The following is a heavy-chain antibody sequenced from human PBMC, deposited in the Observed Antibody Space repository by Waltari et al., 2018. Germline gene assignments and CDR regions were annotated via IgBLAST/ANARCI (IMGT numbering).Heavy chain of an antibody. CDR2: IYHSGTT. D-gene: IGHD3-3*01. CDR1: NFYISDGYY. CDR3: ARDQRFLESLYPYYYALDA. Sequence: QVQLQESGPGLVKPSETLSLTCAVSNFYISDGYYWGWIRQSPGKGLEWIGRIYHSGTTHYSPSLESLVTISVGRSRNQFSLKVTSVSAADTAVYFCARDQRFLESLYPYYYALDAWGRGITVTVSS. J-gene: IGHJ6*02. V-gene: IGHV4-38-2*02.